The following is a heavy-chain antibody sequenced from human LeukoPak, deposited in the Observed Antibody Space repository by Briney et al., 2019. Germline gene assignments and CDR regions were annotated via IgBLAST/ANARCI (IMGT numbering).Heavy chain of an antibody. CDR3: ARVEGYFVHFDY. D-gene: IGHD3-9*01. Sequence: ASVKVSCKASGYTFTGYYMHWVRQAPGQGLEWMGWINPNSGGTNYAQKFQGRVTMTRDTSISTAYMELSRLRSEDTAVYYCARVEGYFVHFDYWGQGTLVTVSS. V-gene: IGHV1-2*02. CDR1: GYTFTGYY. J-gene: IGHJ4*02. CDR2: INPNSGGT.